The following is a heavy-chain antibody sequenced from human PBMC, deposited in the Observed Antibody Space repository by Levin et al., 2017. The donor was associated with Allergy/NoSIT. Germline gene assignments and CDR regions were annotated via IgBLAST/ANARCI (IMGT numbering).Heavy chain of an antibody. CDR3: ARGKSGYCSGGSCLNWFDP. CDR1: GYTFTSYY. CDR2: INPSGGST. J-gene: IGHJ5*02. Sequence: ASVKVSCKASGYTFTSYYMHWVRQAPGQGLEWMGIINPSGGSTSYAQKFQGRVTMTRDTSTSTVYMELSSLRSEDTAVYYCARGKSGYCSGGSCLNWFDPWGQGTLVTVSS. D-gene: IGHD2-15*01. V-gene: IGHV1-46*01.